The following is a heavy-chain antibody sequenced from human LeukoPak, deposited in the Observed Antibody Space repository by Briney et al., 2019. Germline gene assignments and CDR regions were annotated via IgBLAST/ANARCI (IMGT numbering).Heavy chain of an antibody. CDR1: GGSISSSSYY. CDR3: AREGTASHGWFDP. CDR2: IYYSGST. V-gene: IGHV4-39*07. J-gene: IGHJ5*02. D-gene: IGHD2-21*01. Sequence: SETLSLTCTVSGGSISSSSYYWGWIRQPPGKGLEWIGSIYYSGSTYYNPSLKSRVTISVDTSKNQFSLKLSSVTAADTAVYYCAREGTASHGWFDPWGQGTLVTVSS.